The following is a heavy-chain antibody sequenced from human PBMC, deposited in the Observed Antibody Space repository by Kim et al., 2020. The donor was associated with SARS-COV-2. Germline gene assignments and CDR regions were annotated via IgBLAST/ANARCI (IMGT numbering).Heavy chain of an antibody. CDR1: GFTFSSYW. D-gene: IGHD4-17*01. CDR2: ISSDGSST. Sequence: GGSLRLSCAASGFTFSSYWMHWVRQAPGKGLVWVSRISSDGSSTSYADSVKGRFTISRDNAKNTLYLQMNSLRAEDTAVYYCARDPNHSPYGGTYYFDYWGQGTLVTVSS. CDR3: ARDPNHSPYGGTYYFDY. V-gene: IGHV3-74*01. J-gene: IGHJ4*02.